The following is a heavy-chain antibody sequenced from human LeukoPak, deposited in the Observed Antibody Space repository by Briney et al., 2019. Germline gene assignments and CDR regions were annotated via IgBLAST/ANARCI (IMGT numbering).Heavy chain of an antibody. CDR3: ARDLRIVGGSPVLQQ. CDR2: ISAYNGKT. Sequence: ASVKVSCKASGYTFTSYGISWVRQAPGQGLEWMGWISAYNGKTNYAQKLQGGVTMTTDTSTSTASMELRRLRSDDTAVYYCARDLRIVGGSPVLQQGPQDTLLSLSS. CDR1: GYTFTSYG. J-gene: IGHJ1*01. V-gene: IGHV1-18*01. D-gene: IGHD1-26*01.